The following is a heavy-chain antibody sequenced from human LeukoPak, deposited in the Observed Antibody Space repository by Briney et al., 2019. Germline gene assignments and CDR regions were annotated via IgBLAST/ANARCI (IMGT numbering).Heavy chain of an antibody. V-gene: IGHV3-21*01. Sequence: PGGSLRLSCAASGFTFSSYSMNWVRQAPGKGLEGVSSISSSSSYIYYAGSVKGRFTISRDNAKNSLYLQMNSLRAEDTAVYYCARDGIEYQLPYPFDHWGQGTLVTVSS. D-gene: IGHD2-2*02. CDR2: ISSSSSYI. CDR1: GFTFSSYS. J-gene: IGHJ4*02. CDR3: ARDGIEYQLPYPFDH.